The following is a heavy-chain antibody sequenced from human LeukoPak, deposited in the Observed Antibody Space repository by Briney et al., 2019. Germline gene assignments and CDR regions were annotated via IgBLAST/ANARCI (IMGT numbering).Heavy chain of an antibody. Sequence: PGGSLGLSCAASGFTFSSYWMHWVRQAPGKGLVWVSRINSDGSSTSYADSVKGRFTISRDNSKNTLYLQMNSLRAEDTAVYHCATGRSCTTCYLPDYWGQGTLVTVSS. CDR3: ATGRSCTTCYLPDY. V-gene: IGHV3-74*01. CDR2: INSDGSST. D-gene: IGHD2-2*01. CDR1: GFTFSSYW. J-gene: IGHJ4*02.